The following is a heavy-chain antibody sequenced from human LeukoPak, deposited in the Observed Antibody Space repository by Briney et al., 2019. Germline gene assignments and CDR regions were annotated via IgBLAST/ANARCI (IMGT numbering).Heavy chain of an antibody. D-gene: IGHD2-2*01. J-gene: IGHJ6*04. CDR3: ARPRLYCSSTSCPSYYGMDV. V-gene: IGHV4-4*02. CDR2: IYHSGST. CDR1: GGSINSSNW. Sequence: SGTLSLTCAVSGGSINSSNWWSWVRPPPGKGLESIGEIYHSGSTNYNPSLKSRVTISVDKSKNQFSLKLSSVTAADTAVYYCARPRLYCSSTSCPSYYGMDVWGKGTTVTVSS.